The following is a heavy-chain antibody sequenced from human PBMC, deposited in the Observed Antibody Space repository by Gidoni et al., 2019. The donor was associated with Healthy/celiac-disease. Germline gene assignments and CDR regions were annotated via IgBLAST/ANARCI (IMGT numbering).Heavy chain of an antibody. V-gene: IGHV3-15*01. Sequence: EVQLVESGGGLVKPGGSLRLSGAAPGFASSKARMRWVRRVPGKGLEWVGRIKSKTDGVTTDYAAPVKGRFTISRDDSKNTLYLQMNSLKTEDTAVYYCTTGAAYIMVVTAISDYAAFDIWGQGTMVTVSS. CDR1: GFASSKAR. D-gene: IGHD2-21*02. CDR3: TTGAAYIMVVTAISDYAAFDI. J-gene: IGHJ3*02. CDR2: IKSKTDGVTT.